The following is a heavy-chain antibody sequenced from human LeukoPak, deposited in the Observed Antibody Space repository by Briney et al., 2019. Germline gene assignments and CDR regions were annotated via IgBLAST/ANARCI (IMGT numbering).Heavy chain of an antibody. CDR2: IWYDGNNK. J-gene: IGHJ4*02. V-gene: IGHV3-33*06. CDR3: AKDSYGDYDKRGINYSHY. D-gene: IGHD4-17*01. Sequence: PGRSLRLSCAASGFSFSSYGMHWVRQAPGKGLEWVAVIWYDGNNKYYADSVKGRFTISRDNSKNTLYLQMNSLRAEDTAVYYCAKDSYGDYDKRGINYSHYWGQGTLVTVSS. CDR1: GFSFSSYG.